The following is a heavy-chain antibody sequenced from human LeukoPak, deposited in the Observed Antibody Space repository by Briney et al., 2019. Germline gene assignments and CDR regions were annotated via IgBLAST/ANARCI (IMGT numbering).Heavy chain of an antibody. CDR1: GGSFSGYY. V-gene: IGHV4-34*01. CDR3: ARDSAAGNYYYYMDV. Sequence: PSETLSLTCAVYGGSFSGYYWSWIRQPPGKGLEWIGEINHSGSTNYNPSLKSRVTISVDTSKNQLSLKLSSVTAADTAVYYCARDSAAGNYYYYMDVWGKGTTVTVSS. J-gene: IGHJ6*03. D-gene: IGHD6-13*01. CDR2: INHSGST.